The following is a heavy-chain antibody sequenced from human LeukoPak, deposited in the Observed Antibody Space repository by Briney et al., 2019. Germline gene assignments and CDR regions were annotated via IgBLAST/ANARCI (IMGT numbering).Heavy chain of an antibody. CDR1: GFTFTNYN. Sequence: GGSLRLSCAASGFTFTNYNMNWVRQAPGKGLEWISYISGGSGTIYYADSVRGRFTISRDNAKNSLYLQMNSLRAEDTALYYCAKDISAGVSAAGDYWGQGTLVTVSS. V-gene: IGHV3-48*04. D-gene: IGHD6-13*01. J-gene: IGHJ4*02. CDR2: ISGGSGTI. CDR3: AKDISAGVSAAGDY.